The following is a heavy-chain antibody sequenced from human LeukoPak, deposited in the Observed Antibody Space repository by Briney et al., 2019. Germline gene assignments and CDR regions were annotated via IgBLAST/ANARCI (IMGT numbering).Heavy chain of an antibody. J-gene: IGHJ3*02. D-gene: IGHD3-22*01. Sequence: SETLSLTCAVYGVSFSGYYWSWIRQPPGKGLEWIGEINHSGSTNYNPSLKSRVTISVDTSKNQFSLKLSSVTAADTAVYYCARMDPFYDSSGSHHAFDIWGQGTMVTVSS. CDR2: INHSGST. V-gene: IGHV4-34*01. CDR3: ARMDPFYDSSGSHHAFDI. CDR1: GVSFSGYY.